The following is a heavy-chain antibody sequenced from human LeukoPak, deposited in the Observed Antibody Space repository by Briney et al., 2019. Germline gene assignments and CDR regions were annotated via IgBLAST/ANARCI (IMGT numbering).Heavy chain of an antibody. CDR1: GFAFNTFG. Sequence: GKSLRLSCAASGFAFNTFGMDWVRQAPGKGLEWVAFISNDGSNKNYADSVKGRFTISRDNSKNTLSLQMNSLRGEDAAVYYCAKPSGSYDYFDYWGQGTLVNVSS. D-gene: IGHD1-26*01. J-gene: IGHJ4*02. CDR2: ISNDGSNK. V-gene: IGHV3-30*18. CDR3: AKPSGSYDYFDY.